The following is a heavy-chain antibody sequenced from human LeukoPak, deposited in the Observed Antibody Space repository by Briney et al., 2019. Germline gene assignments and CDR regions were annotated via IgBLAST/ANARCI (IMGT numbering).Heavy chain of an antibody. D-gene: IGHD3-10*01. CDR3: AKDLTPYYYGSGSYANNYNWFDP. V-gene: IGHV3-30*18. J-gene: IGHJ5*02. CDR1: GFTFSSYG. Sequence: GGSLRLSCAASGFTFSSYGMHWVRQAPGKGLEWVAVISYDGSNKYYADSVKGRFTISRDNSKNTLYLQMNSLRAEDTAVYYCAKDLTPYYYGSGSYANNYNWFDPWGQGTLVTVSS. CDR2: ISYDGSNK.